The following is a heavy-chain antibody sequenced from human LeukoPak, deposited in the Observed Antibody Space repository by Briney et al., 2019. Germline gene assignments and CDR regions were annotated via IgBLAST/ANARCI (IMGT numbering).Heavy chain of an antibody. V-gene: IGHV3-15*01. J-gene: IGHJ4*02. D-gene: IGHD6-19*01. Sequence: GGSLRLSCAASGFTFSNVWMSWVRQAPGKGLEWVGRIKSKIYGGTTEYATPVKGRFTISRDDSKNTLYLQMNSLRAEDTAVYYCARVTIAVGFDYWGQGTLVTVSS. CDR1: GFTFSNVW. CDR2: IKSKIYGGTT. CDR3: ARVTIAVGFDY.